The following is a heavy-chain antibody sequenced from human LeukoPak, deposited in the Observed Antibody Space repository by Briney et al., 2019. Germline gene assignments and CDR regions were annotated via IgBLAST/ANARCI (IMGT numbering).Heavy chain of an antibody. CDR2: MYYGGTT. J-gene: IGHJ4*02. V-gene: IGHV4-39*01. CDR3: ATGKYSGYYDY. D-gene: IGHD5-12*01. CDR1: GGSIGTSTYY. Sequence: SETLSLTCTVSGGSIGTSTYYGGWVRQPPGKGLEWIGSMYYGGTTYYNPSLKSRVTLSVDTSKNQFSLRLSSVTAADSAVYFCATGKYSGYYDYWGQGTLVTVSS.